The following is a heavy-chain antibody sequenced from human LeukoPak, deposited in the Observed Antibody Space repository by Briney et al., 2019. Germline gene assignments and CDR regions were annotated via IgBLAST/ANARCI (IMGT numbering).Heavy chain of an antibody. J-gene: IGHJ5*02. V-gene: IGHV1-69*13. D-gene: IGHD1-26*01. CDR1: GGTFSSYA. CDR2: IIPIFGTA. CDR3: ARDASGSYFDWFDP. Sequence: SVKVSCKASGGTFSSYAISWVRQAPGQGLEWMGGIIPIFGTANCAQKFQGRVTITADESTSTAYMELSSLRSEDTAVYYCARDASGSYFDWFDPWGQGTLVTVSS.